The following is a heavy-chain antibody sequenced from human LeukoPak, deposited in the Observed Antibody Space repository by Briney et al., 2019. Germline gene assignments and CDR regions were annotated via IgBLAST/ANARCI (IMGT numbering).Heavy chain of an antibody. D-gene: IGHD2-2*01. Sequence: GRSLRLSCAASGFTFSSYAMHWVRQAPGKGLEWVAVISYDGSNKYYADSVKVRFTISRDNSKNTLYLQMNSLRAEDTAVYYCAREPALPIVVVPAALKANWFDPWGQGTLVTVSS. CDR1: GFTFSSYA. CDR2: ISYDGSNK. CDR3: AREPALPIVVVPAALKANWFDP. V-gene: IGHV3-30-3*01. J-gene: IGHJ5*02.